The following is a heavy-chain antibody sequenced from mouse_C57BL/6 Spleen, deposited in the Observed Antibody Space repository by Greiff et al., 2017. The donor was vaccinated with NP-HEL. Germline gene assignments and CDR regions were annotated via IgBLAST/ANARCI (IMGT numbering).Heavy chain of an antibody. Sequence: EVQLQQSGPALVKPGASVKISCKASGYSFTDYNMNWVNQSNGKSLEWIGLINPNYGTTSYNQKFKGKSTLTVDKSSSTAYMQLNSLTSEDSAVYYCARKGYYSYAMDYWGQGTSVTVSS. CDR3: ARKGYYSYAMDY. CDR1: GYSFTDYN. CDR2: INPNYGTT. V-gene: IGHV1-39*01. D-gene: IGHD3-1*01. J-gene: IGHJ4*01.